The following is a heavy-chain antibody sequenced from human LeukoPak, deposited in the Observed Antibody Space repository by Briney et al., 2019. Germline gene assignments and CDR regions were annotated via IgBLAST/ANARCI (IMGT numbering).Heavy chain of an antibody. CDR3: ARLPTVTFFDY. J-gene: IGHJ4*02. Sequence: PSETLSLTCTVSRGSISSGSYYWSWIRQPAGKGLEWIGRIYTSRSTNYNPSLKSRVTISVDTSKNQFSLKLSSVTAADTAVYYCARLPTVTFFDYWGQGTLVTVSS. CDR1: RGSISSGSYY. CDR2: IYTSRST. D-gene: IGHD4-17*01. V-gene: IGHV4-61*02.